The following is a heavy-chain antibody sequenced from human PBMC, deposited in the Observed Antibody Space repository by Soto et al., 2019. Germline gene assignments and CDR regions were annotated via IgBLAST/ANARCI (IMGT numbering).Heavy chain of an antibody. J-gene: IGHJ4*02. CDR2: IYYSGET. Sequence: SETLSLTCTLSGATITSTTYFLAWIRQPPGRGLEWVGSIYYSGETHYNPSLKNRVTISVDRSKNQFSLQMTSVTAADPAVHYCAKNLPRAGRFDYWGQGTLVTVSS. CDR1: GATITSTTYF. D-gene: IGHD6-6*01. V-gene: IGHV4-39*01. CDR3: AKNLPRAGRFDY.